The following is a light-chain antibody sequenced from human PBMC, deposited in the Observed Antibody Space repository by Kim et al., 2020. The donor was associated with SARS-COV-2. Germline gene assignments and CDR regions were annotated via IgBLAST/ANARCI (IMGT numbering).Light chain of an antibody. V-gene: IGLV1-47*01. CDR3: ATWDDSLNCVI. CDR2: TSS. CDR1: LCNAGSEF. J-gene: IGLJ2*01. Sequence: GQRAPTSCSGSLCNAGSEFANWYLQFPGEAPNLLVYTSSHRPSGVPHRFSAPKSGTSAFLAISGLRSDNEADYFCATWDDSLNCVIIGGGTQLTVL.